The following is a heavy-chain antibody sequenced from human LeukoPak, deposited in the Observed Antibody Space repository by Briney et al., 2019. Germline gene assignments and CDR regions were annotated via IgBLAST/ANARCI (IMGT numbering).Heavy chain of an antibody. Sequence: PGRSLRLSCAASGFTFDDYAMHWVRQAPGKGLEWVSGISWNSGSIGYADSVKGRFTISRDNAKNSLYLQMNSLRAEDTALYYCAERAIAVAGTFYFDYWGQGTLVTVSS. CDR3: AERAIAVAGTFYFDY. V-gene: IGHV3-9*01. CDR1: GFTFDDYA. J-gene: IGHJ4*02. CDR2: ISWNSGSI. D-gene: IGHD6-19*01.